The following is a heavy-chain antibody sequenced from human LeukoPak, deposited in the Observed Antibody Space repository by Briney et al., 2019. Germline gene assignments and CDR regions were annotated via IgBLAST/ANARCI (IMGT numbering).Heavy chain of an antibody. J-gene: IGHJ1*01. CDR2: ISSNGGST. D-gene: IGHD6-13*01. V-gene: IGHV3-64D*06. CDR3: VQPNSSSWYASEYFPH. CDR1: GSTFSSYA. Sequence: GGSLRLSCSASGSTFSSYAMHWVRQAPGKGLEYVSAISSNGGSTYYADSVKGRFTISRDNSKNTLYLQMSSLRAEDTAVYYCVQPNSSSWYASEYFPHWGQGTLVTVSS.